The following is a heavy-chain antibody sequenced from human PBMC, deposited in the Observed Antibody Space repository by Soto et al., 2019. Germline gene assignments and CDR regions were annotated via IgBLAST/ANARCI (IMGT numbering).Heavy chain of an antibody. J-gene: IGHJ6*03. V-gene: IGHV1-58*02. CDR3: AASSAVWFGELSNKNYYYYMDV. CDR1: GFTFTSSA. Sequence: GASVKVSCKASGFTFTSSAMQWVRQARGQRLEWIGWIVVGSGNTNYAQKFQERVTITRDMSTSTAYMELSSLRSEDTAVYYCAASSAVWFGELSNKNYYYYMDVWGKGTTVTVSS. D-gene: IGHD3-10*01. CDR2: IVVGSGNT.